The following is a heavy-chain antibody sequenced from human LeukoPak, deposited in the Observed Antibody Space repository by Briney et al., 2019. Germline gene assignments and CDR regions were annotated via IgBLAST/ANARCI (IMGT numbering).Heavy chain of an antibody. D-gene: IGHD4-11*01. J-gene: IGHJ4*02. V-gene: IGHV1-2*02. CDR1: GYTFRGNY. Sequence: ASVKISCKASGYTFRGNYIHLLRQAPGQGLEWMGWIDANNGDTKSAQKFQGRVTMSRDTSISTAYMDLSSLSPDDAAVHYCARDPSSVTLYFFDYWGQGTLVTVSS. CDR2: IDANNGDT. CDR3: ARDPSSVTLYFFDY.